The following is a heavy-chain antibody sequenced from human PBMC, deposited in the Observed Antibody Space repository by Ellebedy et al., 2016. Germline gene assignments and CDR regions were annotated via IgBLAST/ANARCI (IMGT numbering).Heavy chain of an antibody. CDR1: GFSFSSHI. CDR3: ARDQDGKGSTSDY. D-gene: IGHD1-14*01. J-gene: IGHJ4*02. V-gene: IGHV3-48*04. CDR2: ISATTV. Sequence: GGSLRLSXAASGFSFSSHIFNWVRQAPGKGLEWVSYISATTVYYTDSVKGRFTISRDDAKNSLYLQMNSLRAEDTALYYCARDQDGKGSTSDYWGQGTLVTVSP.